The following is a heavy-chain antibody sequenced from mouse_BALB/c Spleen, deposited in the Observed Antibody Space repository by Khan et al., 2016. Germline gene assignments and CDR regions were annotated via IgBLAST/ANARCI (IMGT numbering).Heavy chain of an antibody. V-gene: IGHV1-87*01. D-gene: IGHD1-1*01. CDR3: ASYYGSSYDYFDY. CDR2: IYPGDGDT. J-gene: IGHJ2*01. Sequence: QVQLQQPGAELVKAGASVKLSCKASGYTFTSYWMQWVKQRPGQGLEWIGAIYPGDGDTRYTQKFKGKATLTADKSFSTAYMQLSSLASEDSAVYYCASYYGSSYDYFDYWGQGTTLTVSS. CDR1: GYTFTSYW.